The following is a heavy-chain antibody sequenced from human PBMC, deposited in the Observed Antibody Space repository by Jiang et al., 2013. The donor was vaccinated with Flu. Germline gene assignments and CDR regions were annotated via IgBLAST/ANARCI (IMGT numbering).Heavy chain of an antibody. CDR2: IYYTGRT. CDR3: ARCSSRSGGSCYFDY. Sequence: GLVKPSETLSLTCTVSGGSISGYYWSWIRQPPGKGLQWIGHIYYTGRTHYSPSLKSRISISVDTSKNQFSLKLSSVAAADTAVYYCARCSSRSGGSCYFDYWGRGTLVTVSS. J-gene: IGHJ4*03. V-gene: IGHV4-59*01. CDR1: GGSISGYY. D-gene: IGHD2-15*01.